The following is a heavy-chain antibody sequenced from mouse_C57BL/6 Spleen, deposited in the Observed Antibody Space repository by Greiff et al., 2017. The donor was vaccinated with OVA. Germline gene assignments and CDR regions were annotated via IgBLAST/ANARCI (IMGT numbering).Heavy chain of an antibody. Sequence: VQLQQSGAELVKPGASVKLSCTASGFNIKDYYMHWVKQRTEPGLEWIGRIDPEDGEPKYAPQFQGKATITADTSSNTAYLRLSSLASEVTSVYYCARNYYGGCAYWGQGTLVTVSA. V-gene: IGHV14-2*01. CDR2: IDPEDGEP. D-gene: IGHD1-1*01. CDR3: ARNYYGGCAY. J-gene: IGHJ3*01. CDR1: GFNIKDYY.